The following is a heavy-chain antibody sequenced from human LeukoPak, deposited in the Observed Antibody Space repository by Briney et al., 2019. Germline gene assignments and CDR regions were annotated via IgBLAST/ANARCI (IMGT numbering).Heavy chain of an antibody. J-gene: IGHJ4*02. CDR3: AKLCSTSCYGSGSLIDY. D-gene: IGHD2-2*01. Sequence: GGSLRLSCAASGFTFSSYGMHWVRQAPGKGLEWVAVISYDGSNKYYADSVKGRFTISRDNSKNTLYLQMSSLRAEDTAVYYCAKLCSTSCYGSGSLIDYWGQGTLVTVSS. CDR1: GFTFSSYG. V-gene: IGHV3-30*18. CDR2: ISYDGSNK.